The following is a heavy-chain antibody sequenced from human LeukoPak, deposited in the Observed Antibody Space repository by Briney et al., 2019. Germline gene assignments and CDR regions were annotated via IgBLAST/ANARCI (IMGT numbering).Heavy chain of an antibody. V-gene: IGHV1-2*02. CDR3: AKTGYDVWWFDT. D-gene: IGHD5-12*01. Sequence: ASVKVSCKASGYTFTGYYMHWVRQAPGQGLEWMGWINPNSGGTNYAQKFQGRVTMTRDTSISTAYMELSRLRSDDTAMYYCAKTGYDVWWFDTWGQGTLVTVSS. CDR1: GYTFTGYY. CDR2: INPNSGGT. J-gene: IGHJ5*02.